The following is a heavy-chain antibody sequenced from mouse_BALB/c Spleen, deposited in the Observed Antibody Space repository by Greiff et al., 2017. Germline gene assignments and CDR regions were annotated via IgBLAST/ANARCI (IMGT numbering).Heavy chain of an antibody. CDR2: INPYNGDT. V-gene: IGHV1-20*02. D-gene: IGHD2-1*01. CDR3: ARGDGNYWYFDV. CDR1: GYSFTGYF. Sequence: EVQLQQSGPELVKPGASLKISCKASGYSFTGYFMNWVMQSHGKSLEWIGRINPYNGDTFYNQKFKGKATLTVDKSSSTAHMELRSLASEDSAVYYCARGDGNYWYFDVLGAGTTVTVSS. J-gene: IGHJ1*01.